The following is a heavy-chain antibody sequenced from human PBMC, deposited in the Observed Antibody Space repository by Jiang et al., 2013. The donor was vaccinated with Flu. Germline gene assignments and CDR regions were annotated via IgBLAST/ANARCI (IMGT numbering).Heavy chain of an antibody. Sequence: SGAEVKEPGTSVKVSCKASGFTFTDYAIHWVRQAPGQGLEWMAWINAGSGNTKYSQKFQGRVTISRDTSANTAYMELTSLRSEDTAVFYCSRFGNGMDVWGRGTTVTVSS. D-gene: IGHD1-14*01. CDR1: GFTFTDYA. J-gene: IGHJ6*03. CDR2: INAGSGNT. CDR3: SRFGNGMDV. V-gene: IGHV1-3*01.